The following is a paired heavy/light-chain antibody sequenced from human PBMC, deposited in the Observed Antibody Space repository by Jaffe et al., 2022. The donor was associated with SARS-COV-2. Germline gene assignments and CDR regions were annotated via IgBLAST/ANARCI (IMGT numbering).Heavy chain of an antibody. CDR3: AHRRGGYNWNDGDFDY. CDR1: GFSLSTSGVG. CDR2: IYWDNDK. J-gene: IGHJ4*02. V-gene: IGHV2-5*02. D-gene: IGHD1-1*01. Sequence: QITLKESGPTLVKPTQTLTLTCTFSGFSLSTSGVGVGWIRQSPGKALEWLALIYWDNDKRYSPSLKNRLIITKDIPKNQVVLTVTNVDPVDTATYYCAHRRGGYNWNDGDFDYWGPGILVTVSS.
Light chain of an antibody. CDR3: SSCTGSSRI. V-gene: IGLV2-14*01. Sequence: QSALTQPASVSGSPGQSITISCTGTSSDIGNYNFVSWYQQHPGEAPKLIIYEVSYRPSGVSNRFSGSKSGNTASLTISGLRAEDEAHYYCSSCTGSSRIFGGGTELTVL. CDR2: EVS. J-gene: IGLJ2*01. CDR1: SSDIGNYNF.